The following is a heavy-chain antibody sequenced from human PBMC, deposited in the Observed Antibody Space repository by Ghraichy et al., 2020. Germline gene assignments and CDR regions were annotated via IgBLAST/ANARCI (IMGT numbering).Heavy chain of an antibody. CDR1: GGSFSDYY. CDR2: INRSERT. D-gene: IGHD2-21*02. V-gene: IGHV4-34*01. CDR3: ARRRRSSTWVTARFFDS. J-gene: IGHJ4*02. Sequence: SETLTLTCAVSGGSFSDYYWTWIRQSPGKGLEWIGDINRSERTFYNPYLMSRVIISLDSSKNQFSLKLSSVTAADTAGYYCARRRRSSTWVTARFFDSWGQGALVTVSS.